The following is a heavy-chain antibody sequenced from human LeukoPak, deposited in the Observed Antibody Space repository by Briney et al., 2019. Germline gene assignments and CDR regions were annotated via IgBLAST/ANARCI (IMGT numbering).Heavy chain of an antibody. V-gene: IGHV3-21*01. Sequence: GGSLRLSCAASGFTFSSYSMNWVRQAPGKGLEWVSSISSSSSYIYYADSVKGRFTISRDNAKNSLYPQMNSLRAEDTAVYYCAREKYDILTGPSTPVYYYYGMDVWGQGTTATVSS. CDR1: GFTFSSYS. CDR2: ISSSSSYI. J-gene: IGHJ6*02. CDR3: AREKYDILTGPSTPVYYYYGMDV. D-gene: IGHD3-9*01.